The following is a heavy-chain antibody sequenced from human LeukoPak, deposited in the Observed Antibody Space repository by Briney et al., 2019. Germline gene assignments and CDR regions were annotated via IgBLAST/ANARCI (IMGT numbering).Heavy chain of an antibody. CDR1: GGSISSYY. D-gene: IGHD3-10*01. J-gene: IGHJ5*02. Sequence: SETLSLTCTVSGGSISSYYWSWIRQPAGKGLEWIGRIYTSGSTNYNPSLKSRVTMSVDTSKNQFSLKLSSVTAADTAVYYCAREERAIYGSGSYLGPPGRNWFDPWGQGTLVTVSS. CDR3: AREERAIYGSGSYLGPPGRNWFDP. V-gene: IGHV4-4*07. CDR2: IYTSGST.